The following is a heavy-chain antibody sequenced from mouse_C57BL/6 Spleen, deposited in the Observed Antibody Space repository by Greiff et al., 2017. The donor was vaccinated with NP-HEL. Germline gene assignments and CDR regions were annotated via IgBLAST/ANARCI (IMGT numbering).Heavy chain of an antibody. V-gene: IGHV2-5*01. D-gene: IGHD1-1*01. CDR1: GFSLTSYG. J-gene: IGHJ4*01. CDR3: AKNWGTTVVGYAMDY. CDR2: LWRGGST. Sequence: VQLVESGPGLVQPSQSLSITCTVSGFSLTSYGVHWVRQSPGKGLEWLGVLWRGGSTDYNAAFMSRLSITKDNSKSQVFFKMNSLQADDTAIYYCAKNWGTTVVGYAMDYWGQGTSVTVSS.